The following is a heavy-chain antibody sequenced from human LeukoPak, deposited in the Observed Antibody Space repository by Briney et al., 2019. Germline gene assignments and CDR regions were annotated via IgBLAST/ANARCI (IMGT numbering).Heavy chain of an antibody. CDR2: INSDGSST. J-gene: IGHJ4*02. CDR1: GFTFSSYW. CDR3: ARVDVVGATHDY. V-gene: IGHV3-74*01. D-gene: IGHD1-26*01. Sequence: QSGGSLRLSCAASGFTFSSYWMHWVRQAPGKGLVWVSRINSDGSSTSYTDSVKGRFTISRDNAKNSLYLQMNSLRAEDTAVYYCARVDVVGATHDYWGQGTLVTVSS.